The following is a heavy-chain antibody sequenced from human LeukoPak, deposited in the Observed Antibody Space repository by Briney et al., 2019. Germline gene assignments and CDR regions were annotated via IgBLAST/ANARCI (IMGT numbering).Heavy chain of an antibody. J-gene: IGHJ6*03. V-gene: IGHV1-2*02. Sequence: ASVKVSCKASGYTFTGYYMHWVRQAPGQGLEWMGWINPNSGGTNYAQKFQGRVTMTRDTSISTAYMELSRLRSDDTAVYYCARDSEDTAMVTGYYYYYMDVWGKGTTVTVSS. CDR3: ARDSEDTAMVTGYYYYYMDV. CDR2: INPNSGGT. CDR1: GYTFTGYY. D-gene: IGHD5-18*01.